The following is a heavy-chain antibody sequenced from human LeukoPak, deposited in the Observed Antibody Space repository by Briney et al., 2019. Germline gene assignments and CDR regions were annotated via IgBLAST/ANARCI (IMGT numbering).Heavy chain of an antibody. D-gene: IGHD3-22*01. CDR1: GSTFSSYA. J-gene: IGHJ3*02. CDR3: AHTWDSSGHYSRAFDI. Sequence: GGSLRLSCVASGSTFSSYAMSWVRQAPGKGLEWVSAISGSGGSTYYADSVKGRFTISRDNSKNTLYLQMNSLRAEDTAVYYCAHTWDSSGHYSRAFDIWGQGTMVTVSS. V-gene: IGHV3-23*01. CDR2: ISGSGGST.